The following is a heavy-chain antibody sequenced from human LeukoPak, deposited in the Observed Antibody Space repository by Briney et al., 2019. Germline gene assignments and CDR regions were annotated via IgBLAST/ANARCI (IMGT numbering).Heavy chain of an antibody. V-gene: IGHV3-74*01. J-gene: IGHJ4*02. Sequence: PTGGSLRLSCAASGFTFSSYAMSWVRQAPGKGLVWVSRINSDGSSTSYADSVKGRFTISRDNAKNTLYLQMNSLRAEDTAVYYCASLSVAGPDYWGQGTLVTVSS. CDR2: INSDGSST. D-gene: IGHD6-19*01. CDR1: GFTFSSYA. CDR3: ASLSVAGPDY.